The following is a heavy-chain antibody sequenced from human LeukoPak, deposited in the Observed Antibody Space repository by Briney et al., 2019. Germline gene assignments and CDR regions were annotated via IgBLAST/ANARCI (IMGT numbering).Heavy chain of an antibody. Sequence: PSETLSLTCTVSGXSISSTNNYWGWIRQPPGKGLEWIGTISYSGGTYYNPSLKSRVTISIDTSKTQFSLKLSSVTATDTAVYYCARHFDYWGQGTLVTVSS. J-gene: IGHJ4*02. V-gene: IGHV4-39*01. CDR2: ISYSGGT. CDR3: ARHFDY. CDR1: GXSISSTNNY.